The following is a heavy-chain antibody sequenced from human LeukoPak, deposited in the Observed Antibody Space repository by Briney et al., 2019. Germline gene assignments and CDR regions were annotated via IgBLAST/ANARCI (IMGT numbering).Heavy chain of an antibody. CDR2: ISSSSSTI. J-gene: IGHJ6*03. Sequence: GGSLRLSCAASGFTFSSYSMNWVRQAPGKGLEWVSYISSSSSTIYYADSVKGRFTISRDNSKNTLYLQMNSLRAEDTAVYYCASRGDRRPKSITGDRNYYCYMDVWGKGTTVTVSS. CDR3: ASRGDRRPKSITGDRNYYCYMDV. CDR1: GFTFSSYS. D-gene: IGHD7-27*01. V-gene: IGHV3-48*01.